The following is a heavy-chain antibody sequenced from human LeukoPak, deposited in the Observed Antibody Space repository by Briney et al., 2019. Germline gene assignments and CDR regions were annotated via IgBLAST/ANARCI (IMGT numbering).Heavy chain of an antibody. J-gene: IGHJ4*02. CDR1: GGSFSGYY. CDR2: INHSGST. Sequence: SETLSLTCAVYGGSFSGYYWSWIRQPPGKGLEWIGEINHSGSTNYNPSLKSRVTISVDTSKNQFSLKLSSVTAADTAVYYCASRGYCSSTSCYAFDYWGQRTLVTVPS. CDR3: ASRGYCSSTSCYAFDY. D-gene: IGHD2-2*01. V-gene: IGHV4-34*01.